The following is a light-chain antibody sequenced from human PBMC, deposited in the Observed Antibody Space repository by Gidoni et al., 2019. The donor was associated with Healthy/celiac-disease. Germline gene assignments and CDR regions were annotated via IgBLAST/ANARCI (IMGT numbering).Light chain of an antibody. Sequence: AIRITQSPSSLSASTGDRVTITCRASQGISSYLAWYQQKPGKAPKLLIYAASTLQSGVPSRFSGSGSGTDFTLTISCLQSEDFATYYCQQYYSYPLGFGQGTKVEIK. J-gene: IGKJ1*01. V-gene: IGKV1-8*01. CDR1: QGISSY. CDR3: QQYYSYPLG. CDR2: AAS.